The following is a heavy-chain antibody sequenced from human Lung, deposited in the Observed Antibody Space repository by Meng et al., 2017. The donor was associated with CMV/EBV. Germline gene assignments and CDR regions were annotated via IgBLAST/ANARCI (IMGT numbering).Heavy chain of an antibody. Sequence: APLVQSGGEVKKPGASVKVSCKASGYTFTNYGITWVRQAPGQRLEWMGWINAGNGNTKYSEKFQSRVTITRDTAASTAYMELSSLRSEDTAVYYCARTGCSSSSCYDYWGQGTLVTVSS. J-gene: IGHJ4*02. V-gene: IGHV1-3*01. CDR2: INAGNGNT. CDR1: GYTFTNYG. D-gene: IGHD2-2*01. CDR3: ARTGCSSSSCYDY.